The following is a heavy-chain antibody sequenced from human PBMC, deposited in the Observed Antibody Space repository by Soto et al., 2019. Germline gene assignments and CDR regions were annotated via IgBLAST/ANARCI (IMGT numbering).Heavy chain of an antibody. CDR2: IYSDGTST. CDR3: ARGDRGAFDL. Sequence: EVHLVESGGGLVQPGESLRLSCAASGFTFDYYWMHWVRQAPGKGLVWVSRIYSDGTSTTYAASVKGRFTISRDNAKNTVSLQLNSLRAVETAVYYCARGDRGAFDLWGQGTVVTVSS. J-gene: IGHJ3*01. D-gene: IGHD1-26*01. CDR1: GFTFDYYW. V-gene: IGHV3-74*01.